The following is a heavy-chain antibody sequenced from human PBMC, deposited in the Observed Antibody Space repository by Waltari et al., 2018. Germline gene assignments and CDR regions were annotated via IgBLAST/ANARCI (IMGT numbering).Heavy chain of an antibody. CDR2: ISPYNDNP. V-gene: IGHV1-18*01. CDR1: GYSFTNFG. J-gene: IGHJ5*02. D-gene: IGHD2-8*02. Sequence: QVQLVQSGPEVKRPGASVKVSCKASGYSFTNFGISWVRQAPGQGLEWMGWISPYNDNPNQAQSLQRRVTMTTDTYTNTAYLGLRSLNSDDTAVYFCARVRDIVLVVGSTQKRNEFDAWGQGTLVTVSS. CDR3: ARVRDIVLVVGSTQKRNEFDA.